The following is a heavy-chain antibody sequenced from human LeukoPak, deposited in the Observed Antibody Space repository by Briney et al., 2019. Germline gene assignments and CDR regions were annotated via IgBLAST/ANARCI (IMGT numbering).Heavy chain of an antibody. Sequence: GRSLRLSCAASGFTFSSYGMHWVRLAPGKGLEWVAVIWYDGSNKYYADSVKGRFTISRDNSKNTLYLQMNSLRAEDTAVYYCARDEANPYYYDSRAEDAFDIWGQGTMVTVSS. J-gene: IGHJ3*02. CDR3: ARDEANPYYYDSRAEDAFDI. CDR2: IWYDGSNK. D-gene: IGHD3-22*01. V-gene: IGHV3-33*01. CDR1: GFTFSSYG.